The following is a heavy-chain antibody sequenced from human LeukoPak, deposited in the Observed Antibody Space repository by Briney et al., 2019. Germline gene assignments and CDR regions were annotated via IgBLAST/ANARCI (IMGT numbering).Heavy chain of an antibody. CDR2: INPNSGGT. CDR1: GYTFTGYY. J-gene: IGHJ4*02. CDR3: AREVWFGELSEGFDY. Sequence: ASVKVSCKASGYTFTGYYMHWVRQAPGQGLEWMGWINPNSGGTNYAQKFQGRVTMTRDTSISTAYMELSRLRYDDTPVYYCAREVWFGELSEGFDYWGQGTLVTVSS. D-gene: IGHD3-10*01. V-gene: IGHV1-2*02.